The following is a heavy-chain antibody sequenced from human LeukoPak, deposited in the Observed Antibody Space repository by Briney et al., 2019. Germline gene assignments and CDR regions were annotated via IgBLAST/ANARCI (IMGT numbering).Heavy chain of an antibody. J-gene: IGHJ5*02. Sequence: PSETLSLTCTVSGGSISSSSYYWGWIRQPPGKGLEWIGSIYYSGSTNYNPSLKSRVTISVDTSKNQFSLKLSSVTAADTAVYYCARRDPVTANWFDPWGQGTLVTVSS. CDR2: IYYSGST. CDR3: ARRDPVTANWFDP. V-gene: IGHV4-39*07. D-gene: IGHD2-21*02. CDR1: GGSISSSSYY.